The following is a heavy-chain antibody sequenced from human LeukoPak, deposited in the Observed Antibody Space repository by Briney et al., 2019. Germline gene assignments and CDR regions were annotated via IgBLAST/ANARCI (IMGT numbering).Heavy chain of an antibody. V-gene: IGHV3-23*01. CDR2: ISGSGCST. Sequence: GGSLRLSCEASGFTFSRNAMSWVRQAPGKGLEWVSAISGSGCSTYYSDSVKRRFTIYRDNSKNTLYLELNSLRGEDTALYYCTKDRGTMVWGDGAFDPWGQGTLVTVSS. CDR1: GFTFSRNA. CDR3: TKDRGTMVWGDGAFDP. J-gene: IGHJ5*02. D-gene: IGHD3-10*01.